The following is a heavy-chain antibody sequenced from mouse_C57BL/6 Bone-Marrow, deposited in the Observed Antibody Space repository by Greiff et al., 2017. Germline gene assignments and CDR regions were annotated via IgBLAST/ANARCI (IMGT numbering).Heavy chain of an antibody. CDR1: GFTFSDYG. Sequence: EVKVVESGGGLVQPGGSLKLSCAASGFTFSDYGMAWVRQAPRKGPEWVAFISNLAYSIYYADTVTGRFTISRENAKNTLYLEMSSLRSEDTAMYYCARPRRDYEGFAYWGQGTLVTVSA. D-gene: IGHD1-1*01. V-gene: IGHV5-15*01. J-gene: IGHJ3*01. CDR2: ISNLAYSI. CDR3: ARPRRDYEGFAY.